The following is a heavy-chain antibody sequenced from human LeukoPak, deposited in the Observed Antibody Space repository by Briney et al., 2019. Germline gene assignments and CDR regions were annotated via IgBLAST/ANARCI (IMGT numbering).Heavy chain of an antibody. CDR2: IYYSGST. D-gene: IGHD1-26*01. J-gene: IGHJ4*02. V-gene: IGHV4-59*01. CDR1: GGSISSYY. CDR3: ARAPWEGYFDY. Sequence: SETLSLTCTVSGGSISSYYWSWIRQPPGKGLEWIGYIYYSGSTNYNPSLKSRVTISVDTSKNQFSLKLSSVTAADMAVYYCARAPWEGYFDYWGQGTLVTVSS.